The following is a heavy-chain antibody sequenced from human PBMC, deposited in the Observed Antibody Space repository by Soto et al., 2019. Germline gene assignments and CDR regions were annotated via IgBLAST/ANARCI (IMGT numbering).Heavy chain of an antibody. CDR3: ARVPDF. Sequence: SETLSLTCTVSGGSIRSSSYYWGWISQPLGKGLEWIGNMYYSGNTYYNPSLKSRVTISVDTSKNQFSLKLTSVTAADTAVYYCARVPDFWGQGTLVTVSS. CDR2: MYYSGNT. CDR1: GGSIRSSSYY. J-gene: IGHJ4*02. V-gene: IGHV4-39*01.